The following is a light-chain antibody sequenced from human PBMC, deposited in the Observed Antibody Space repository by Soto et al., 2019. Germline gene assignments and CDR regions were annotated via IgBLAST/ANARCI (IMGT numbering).Light chain of an antibody. J-gene: IGKJ5*01. CDR2: DAS. Sequence: DVQMTQSPSTVSASLGDRVTITCRASQNVDDSLAWYQQRPGKAPKLLIYDASILQSGVPSRFSGSGFGTEFTLTINGLQPDDFAVYFCQQFHTKPITFGQGTRLDIK. V-gene: IGKV1-5*01. CDR1: QNVDDS. CDR3: QQFHTKPIT.